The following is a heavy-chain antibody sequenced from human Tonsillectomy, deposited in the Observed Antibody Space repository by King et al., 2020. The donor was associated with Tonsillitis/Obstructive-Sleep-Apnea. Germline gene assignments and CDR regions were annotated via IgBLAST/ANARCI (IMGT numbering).Heavy chain of an antibody. CDR3: AKVVGYSYGEFDY. Sequence: QLVQSGGGVVQPGRSLRLSCAASGFIFSSYGMHWVRQAPDKGLEWVAVISSDGSNKYYADSVKGRFTISRDNSKNTLYLQMNSLRVEDTAVYYCAKVVGYSYGEFDYWGQGTLVTVSS. V-gene: IGHV3-30*18. D-gene: IGHD5-18*01. CDR1: GFIFSSYG. CDR2: ISSDGSNK. J-gene: IGHJ4*02.